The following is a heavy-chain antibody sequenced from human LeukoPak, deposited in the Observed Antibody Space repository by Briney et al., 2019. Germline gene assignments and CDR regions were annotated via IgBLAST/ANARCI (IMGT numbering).Heavy chain of an antibody. CDR1: GGTFSSYA. CDR2: IIPILGIA. V-gene: IGHV1-69*04. CDR3: ARESTIQPPYGMDV. Sequence: SVKVSCKASGGTFSSYAISWVRQAPGQGLEWMGRIIPILGIANYAQKFQGRVTITADKSTSTAYMELSSLRSEDAAVYYCARESTIQPPYGMDVWGQGTTVTVSS. J-gene: IGHJ6*02. D-gene: IGHD5-18*01.